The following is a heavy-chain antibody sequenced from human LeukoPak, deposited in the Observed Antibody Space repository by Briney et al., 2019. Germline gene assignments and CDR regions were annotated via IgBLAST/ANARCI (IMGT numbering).Heavy chain of an antibody. Sequence: NPSETLSLTCTVSGGSISSYYWSWIRQPPGKGLEWIGYIYYSGSTNYNPSLKSRVTISVDTSKNQFSLKLSSVTAADTAVYYCARGYDYYGMDVRGQGTTVTVSS. CDR2: IYYSGST. CDR1: GGSISSYY. CDR3: ARGYDYYGMDV. V-gene: IGHV4-59*01. J-gene: IGHJ6*02.